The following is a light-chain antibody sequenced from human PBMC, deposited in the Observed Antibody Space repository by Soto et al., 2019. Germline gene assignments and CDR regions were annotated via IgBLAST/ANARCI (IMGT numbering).Light chain of an antibody. V-gene: IGKV3-20*01. J-gene: IGKJ1*01. CDR1: QSVSSAY. Sequence: EIVLTQSPGALSLSPGEGATLSCRASQSVSSAYLAWYQQKLGQAPMLLIYGASKRATGIPERFSGSGSGTDFILTISRLEPEDFAVYYCQQYAGSPTWTFGQGTKVEIK. CDR2: GAS. CDR3: QQYAGSPTWT.